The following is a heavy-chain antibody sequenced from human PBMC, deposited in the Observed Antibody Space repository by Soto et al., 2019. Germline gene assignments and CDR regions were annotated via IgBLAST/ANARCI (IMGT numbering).Heavy chain of an antibody. V-gene: IGHV3-23*01. CDR3: AQNGQWLATPPVA. CDR1: GFTFSSYA. CDR2: ISGSGGST. Sequence: LRLSCAASGFTFSSYAMSWVRQAPGKGLEWVSAISGSGGSTYYADSVKGRFTISRDNSKNTLYLQMNGLRAEDTAIYYCAQNGQWLATPPVAWGQGSLVTVSS. D-gene: IGHD6-19*01. J-gene: IGHJ4*02.